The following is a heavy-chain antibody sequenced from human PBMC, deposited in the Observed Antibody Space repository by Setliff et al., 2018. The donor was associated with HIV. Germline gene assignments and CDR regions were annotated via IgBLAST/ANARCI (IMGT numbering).Heavy chain of an antibody. Sequence: ASVKVSCKVSGYSLTELSMHWVRQAPGKGLEWMGGFDPEDVETIYAEKFQGRVTMTEDTATETAYMELSSLRSEDTAVYYCATSGFYDILTGPTPGVFDIWGQGTMVTVSS. CDR1: GYSLTELS. J-gene: IGHJ3*02. CDR2: FDPEDVET. D-gene: IGHD3-9*01. V-gene: IGHV1-24*01. CDR3: ATSGFYDILTGPTPGVFDI.